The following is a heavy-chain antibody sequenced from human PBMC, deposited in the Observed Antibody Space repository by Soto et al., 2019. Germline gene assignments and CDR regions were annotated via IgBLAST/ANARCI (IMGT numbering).Heavy chain of an antibody. CDR1: GLPVGAHY. V-gene: IGHV3-11*01. D-gene: IGHD4-17*01. CDR3: ALFRDRYIDYDWVAFDV. Sequence: QVHLMESGGGLVKPGGSLRLSCAASGLPVGAHYMSWIRQAPGKGLEWLSYINDNGQNIYYLDTMQGRLTISRDNAKKSVNLQIDSLRAEDTAMYFCALFRDRYIDYDWVAFDVWGQGTMVTVSS. CDR2: INDNGQNI. J-gene: IGHJ3*01.